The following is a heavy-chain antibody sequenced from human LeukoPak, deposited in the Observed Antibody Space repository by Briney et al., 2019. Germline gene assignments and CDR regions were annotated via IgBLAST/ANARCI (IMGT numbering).Heavy chain of an antibody. Sequence: SVKVSCKAAGGTFISYSISWVRQAPGQGLEWMGGIIPIRGIANYAQKFQGRVTITTDKSTSTAYMELSSLRSEDTAVYYCARGSLSLHLYYYGMDVWGQGTTVTVSS. J-gene: IGHJ6*02. V-gene: IGHV1-69*10. CDR1: GGTFISYS. CDR3: ARGSLSLHLYYYGMDV. CDR2: IIPIRGIA.